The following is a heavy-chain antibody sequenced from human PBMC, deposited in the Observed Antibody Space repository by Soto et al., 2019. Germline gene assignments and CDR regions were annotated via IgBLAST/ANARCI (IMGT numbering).Heavy chain of an antibody. CDR2: IYYSGST. D-gene: IGHD3-10*01. CDR3: ASSAYGSGSHISGFDP. V-gene: IGHV4-39*01. CDR1: GGSISSSSYY. Sequence: SETLSLTCTVSGGSISSSSYYWGWIRQPPGKGLEWIGSIYYSGSTYYNPSLKSRVTISVDTSKNQFSLKLSSVTAADTAVYYCASSAYGSGSHISGFDPWGQGTLVTVSS. J-gene: IGHJ5*02.